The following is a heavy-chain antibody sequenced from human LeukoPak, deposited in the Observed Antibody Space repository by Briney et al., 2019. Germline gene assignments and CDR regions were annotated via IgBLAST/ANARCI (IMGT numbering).Heavy chain of an antibody. CDR3: ARDCSSSTSCPLIY. J-gene: IGHJ1*01. Sequence: ASVRVSCKASGYTFTSYGISWVRQAPGQGLEWMGIINPSGGSTSYAQKFQGRVTMTRDTSTSTVYMELSSLRSEDTAVYYCARDCSSSTSCPLIYWGQGTLVTVSS. CDR1: GYTFTSYG. D-gene: IGHD2-2*01. V-gene: IGHV1-46*01. CDR2: INPSGGST.